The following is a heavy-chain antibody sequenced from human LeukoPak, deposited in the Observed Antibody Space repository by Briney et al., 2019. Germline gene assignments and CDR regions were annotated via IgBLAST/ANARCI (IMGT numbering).Heavy chain of an antibody. Sequence: SQTLSLTCTVSDGSISSGDYYWSWIRQPPGKGLEWIGYIYYSGSTYYSPSLKSRVTISVDTSKNRFSLKLSSVTAADTAVYYCARDHSVYDILITRSISSGAFDIWGQGTMVTVSS. D-gene: IGHD3-9*01. J-gene: IGHJ3*02. CDR3: ARDHSVYDILITRSISSGAFDI. CDR1: DGSISSGDYY. CDR2: IYYSGST. V-gene: IGHV4-30-4*01.